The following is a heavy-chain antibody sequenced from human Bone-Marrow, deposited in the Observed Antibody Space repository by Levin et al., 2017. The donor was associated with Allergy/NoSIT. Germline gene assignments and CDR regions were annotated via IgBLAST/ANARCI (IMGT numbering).Heavy chain of an antibody. CDR2: ISGGAGRT. Sequence: GESLKISCTDSRFTFNTYAMSWVRQAPGKRLEWVSAISGGAGRTHYADSVKGRFTISRDSAKNTLYLQMNSLRVEDTAVYYCARVSYSGYYIDYWGQGTLVTVSS. V-gene: IGHV3-23*01. D-gene: IGHD3-22*01. CDR1: RFTFNTYA. CDR3: ARVSYSGYYIDY. J-gene: IGHJ4*02.